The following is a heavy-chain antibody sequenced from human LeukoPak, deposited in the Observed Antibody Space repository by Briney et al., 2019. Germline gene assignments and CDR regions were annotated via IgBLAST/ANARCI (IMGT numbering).Heavy chain of an antibody. D-gene: IGHD5-18*01. CDR3: ARARIQLWRTDFDY. J-gene: IGHJ4*01. Sequence: PSETLSLTCTVSGGSISSSSYCWGWIRQPPGKGLEWIGSIYYSGSTYYNPSLKSRVTISVDTSKNQFSLKLSSVTAADTAVYYCARARIQLWRTDFDYWGQGTLVTVSS. CDR2: IYYSGST. CDR1: GGSISSSSYC. V-gene: IGHV4-39*07.